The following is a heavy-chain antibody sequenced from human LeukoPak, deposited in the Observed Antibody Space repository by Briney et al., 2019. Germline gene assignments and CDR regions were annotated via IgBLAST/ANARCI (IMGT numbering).Heavy chain of an antibody. D-gene: IGHD3-10*01. V-gene: IGHV3-9*01. Sequence: GGSLRLSCAASGFTFDDYAMHWARHGPGKGLEWVSGISWNSGSIAYADSVKGRFTISRDNAKNSLYLQMDSLRAEDTALYYCAKGLSMVRGLDYWGQGTLVTVSS. CDR3: AKGLSMVRGLDY. CDR1: GFTFDDYA. CDR2: ISWNSGSI. J-gene: IGHJ4*02.